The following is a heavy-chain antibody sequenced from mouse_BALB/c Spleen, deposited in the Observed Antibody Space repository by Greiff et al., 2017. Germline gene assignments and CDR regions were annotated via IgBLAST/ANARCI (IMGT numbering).Heavy chain of an antibody. Sequence: QVQLQQSGPGLVAPSQSLSITCTVSGFSLTGYGVNWVRQPPGKGLEWLGMIWGDGSTDYTSALKSRLSIRKDNSKSQVFLKMNSLQTDDTARYYCARDPGYGNYAWFAYWGQGTLVTVSA. CDR3: ARDPGYGNYAWFAY. CDR1: GFSLTGYG. J-gene: IGHJ3*01. V-gene: IGHV2-6-7*01. D-gene: IGHD2-1*01. CDR2: IWGDGST.